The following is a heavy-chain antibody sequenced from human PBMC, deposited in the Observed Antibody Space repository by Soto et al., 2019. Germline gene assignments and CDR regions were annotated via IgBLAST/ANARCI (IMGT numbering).Heavy chain of an antibody. CDR3: ARSPSLVEMATIFDY. V-gene: IGHV3-30-3*01. CDR2: ISYDGSNK. Sequence: LRLSCAASGFTFSSYAMHWVRQAPGKGLEWVAVISYDGSNKYYADSVKGRFTISRDNSKNTLYLQMNSLRAEDTAVYYCARSPSLVEMATIFDYWGQGTLVTVSS. J-gene: IGHJ4*02. CDR1: GFTFSSYA. D-gene: IGHD5-12*01.